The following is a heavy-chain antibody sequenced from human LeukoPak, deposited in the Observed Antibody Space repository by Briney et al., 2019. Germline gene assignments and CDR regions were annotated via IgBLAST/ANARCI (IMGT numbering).Heavy chain of an antibody. CDR1: GITFSSHT. D-gene: IGHD4-11*01. Sequence: GGSLRLSCAASGITFSSHTMNWVRQAPGKGLEWVSSISSSSSYIYYAGSVKGRFTISRDNAKNSLFLQMTSLRAEDTAVYYCARDRSRNYGYYFDFWGQGTLVSVSS. V-gene: IGHV3-21*01. CDR2: ISSSSSYI. J-gene: IGHJ4*02. CDR3: ARDRSRNYGYYFDF.